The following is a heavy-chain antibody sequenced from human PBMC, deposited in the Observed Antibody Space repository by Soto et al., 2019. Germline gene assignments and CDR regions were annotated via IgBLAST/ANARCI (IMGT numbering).Heavy chain of an antibody. V-gene: IGHV1-24*01. CDR3: ETSPYSSGSYFRY. CDR2: SDPEDGET. Sequence: ASVKVSCKVSGYTLTELSMHWVRQAPGKGLEWMGGSDPEDGETIYEQKFQGSVTMTEDTSTDTAYMELSSLRSEDTAVYYCETSPYSSGSYFRYWGQGTLVTVSS. CDR1: GYTLTELS. D-gene: IGHD3-10*01. J-gene: IGHJ4*02.